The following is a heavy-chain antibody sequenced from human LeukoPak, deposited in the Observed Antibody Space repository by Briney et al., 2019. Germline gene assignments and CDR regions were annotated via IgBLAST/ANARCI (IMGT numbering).Heavy chain of an antibody. V-gene: IGHV4-39*01. D-gene: IGHD3-10*01. CDR1: GGSISSSSYY. J-gene: IGHJ5*02. Sequence: SETLSLTCTVSGGSISSSSYYWGWPRQPPGKGLEWFGSIYYGGSTYYNPSLKSPVTRPVATSKHKCSHKLSSVSAADTAVYYCARHHALDYYGSGSYYYGWFDPWGQGTLVTVSS. CDR3: ARHHALDYYGSGSYYYGWFDP. CDR2: IYYGGST.